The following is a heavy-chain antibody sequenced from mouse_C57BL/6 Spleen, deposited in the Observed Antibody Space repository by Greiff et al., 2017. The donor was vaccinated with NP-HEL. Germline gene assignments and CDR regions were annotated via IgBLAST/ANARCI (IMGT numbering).Heavy chain of an antibody. J-gene: IGHJ1*03. D-gene: IGHD1-1*01. CDR2: FYPGSGSI. V-gene: IGHV1-62-2*01. CDR1: GYTFTEYT. CDR3: ARHDYYYGSSYWYFDV. Sequence: LKESGAELVKPGASVKLSCKASGYTFTEYTIHWVKQRSGQGLEWIGWFYPGSGSIKYNEKFKDKATLTADKSSSTVYMELSRLTSEDSAVYFCARHDYYYGSSYWYFDVWGTGTTVTVSS.